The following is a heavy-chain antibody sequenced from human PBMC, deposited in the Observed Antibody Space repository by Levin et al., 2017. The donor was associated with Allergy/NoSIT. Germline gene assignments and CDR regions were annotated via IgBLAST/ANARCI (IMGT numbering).Heavy chain of an antibody. Sequence: SQTLSLTCAVYGGSFSGYYWSWIRQPPGKGLEWIGEINHSGSTNYNPSLKSRVTVLVDTTKNQFSLKLSSVTAADTAVYYCARGGWGEFSFDRWGQGTTVTVSS. CDR3: ARGGWGEFSFDR. V-gene: IGHV4-34*01. CDR2: INHSGST. D-gene: IGHD3-16*01. CDR1: GGSFSGYY. J-gene: IGHJ3*02.